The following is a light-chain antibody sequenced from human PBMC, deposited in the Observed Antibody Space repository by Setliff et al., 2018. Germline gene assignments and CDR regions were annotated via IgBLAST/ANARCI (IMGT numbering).Light chain of an antibody. J-gene: IGLJ1*01. Sequence: QSALAQPASVSGSPRQSITISCTGTSSDVGGYNYVSWYQQHPGKAPKLMIYEVSKRPSGVPDRFSGSKSGNTASLTVSGLQAEDEADYYCSSYAGSNNFPYVFGTGTKVTVL. CDR1: SSDVGGYNY. V-gene: IGLV2-8*01. CDR2: EVS. CDR3: SSYAGSNNFPYV.